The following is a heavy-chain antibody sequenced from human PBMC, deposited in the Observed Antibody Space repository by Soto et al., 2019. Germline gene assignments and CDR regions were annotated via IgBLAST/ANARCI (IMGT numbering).Heavy chain of an antibody. D-gene: IGHD3-3*01. Sequence: ASVKVSCKASGYTFTSYGISWVRQAPGQGLEWMGWISAYNGNTNYAQKLQGRVTMTTDTSTSTAYMELRSLRSDDTAVYYCARAWDFWSGYYYYMDVWGKGTTVTVSS. CDR1: GYTFTSYG. V-gene: IGHV1-18*01. J-gene: IGHJ6*03. CDR2: ISAYNGNT. CDR3: ARAWDFWSGYYYYMDV.